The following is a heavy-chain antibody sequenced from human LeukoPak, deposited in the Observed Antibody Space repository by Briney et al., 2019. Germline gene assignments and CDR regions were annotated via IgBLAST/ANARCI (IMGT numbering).Heavy chain of an antibody. CDR2: ISSSGSTI. J-gene: IGHJ6*02. V-gene: IGHV3-48*03. Sequence: PGGSLRLSCAASGFTSSSYEMSWVRQAPGKGLEWVSYISSSGSTIYYADSVKGQFTISRDNAKNSLYLQMNSLRAEDTAVYYCARESKGSQWLVFVYYCGMDVWGQGTTVTVSS. D-gene: IGHD6-19*01. CDR3: ARESKGSQWLVFVYYCGMDV. CDR1: GFTSSSYE.